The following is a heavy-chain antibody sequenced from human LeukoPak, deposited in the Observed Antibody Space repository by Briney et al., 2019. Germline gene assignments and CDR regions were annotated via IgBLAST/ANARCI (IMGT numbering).Heavy chain of an antibody. J-gene: IGHJ1*01. V-gene: IGHV3-7*01. CDR1: GLTFSQYY. D-gene: IGHD3-10*01. Sequence: SGGSLRLSCAVSGLTFSQYYMGWVRQAPGKGLEWVAIIESDGSDRKYVDSVKGRFTISRDNAKNSLYLQMSSLTAEDTAIYFCTFLVREPQHWGRGALVTVSS. CDR3: TFLVREPQH. CDR2: IESDGSDR.